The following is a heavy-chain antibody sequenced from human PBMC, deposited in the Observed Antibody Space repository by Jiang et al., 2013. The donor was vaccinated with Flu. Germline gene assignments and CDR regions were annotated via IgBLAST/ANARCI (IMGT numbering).Heavy chain of an antibody. V-gene: IGHV3-30-3*01. CDR2: ISYDGSNE. J-gene: IGHJ4*02. CDR3: AREGSGTYSSFDY. D-gene: IGHD1-26*01. CDR1: GFTFSSSV. Sequence: VQLVESGGGVVQPGWSLRLSCAASGFTFSSSVMHWVRQAPGKGLEWVALISYDGSNEYYADSVKGRFTISTNNSKNTLYLQMNSLRAEDTAVYYCAREGSGTYSSFDYWGQGTLVTVSS.